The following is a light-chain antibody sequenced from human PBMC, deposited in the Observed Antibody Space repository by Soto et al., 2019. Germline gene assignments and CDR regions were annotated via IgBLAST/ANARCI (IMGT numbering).Light chain of an antibody. J-gene: IGKJ4*01. CDR3: QQYYSVPLT. Sequence: DILMTQSPDSLAVSLGERATINCKSSQSVLYSSNNKNYLAWYQQKSGQPPKLLIYRASTRESGVPDRFSGSGSGTDFTPTISSLQAEDVAVYYCQQYYSVPLTFGGGTKVDIK. CDR2: RAS. CDR1: QSVLYSSNNKNY. V-gene: IGKV4-1*01.